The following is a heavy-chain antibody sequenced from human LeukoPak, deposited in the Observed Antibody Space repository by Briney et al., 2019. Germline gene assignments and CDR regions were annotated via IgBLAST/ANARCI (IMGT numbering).Heavy chain of an antibody. CDR1: GYTITDYY. D-gene: IGHD3-10*01. V-gene: IGHV1-2*02. CDR3: AREAMVRGFNWFDP. Sequence: ASVKVSCKASGYTITDYYIHWVRQAPGQGLEWMGWINPNSGGTNYAQKFQGRVTMTSDTSISTAYMELSRLRSDDTALYYCAREAMVRGFNWFDPWGQGTLVTVSS. CDR2: INPNSGGT. J-gene: IGHJ5*02.